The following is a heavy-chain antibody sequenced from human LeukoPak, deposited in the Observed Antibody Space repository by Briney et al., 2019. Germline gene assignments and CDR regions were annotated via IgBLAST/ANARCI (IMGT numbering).Heavy chain of an antibody. CDR2: INPSGGST. CDR3: ARVNPPYDYGDNYGMDV. D-gene: IGHD4-17*01. J-gene: IGHJ6*02. CDR1: GYTFISYY. V-gene: IGHV1-46*01. Sequence: ASVKVSCKASGYTFISYYMHWVRQAPGQGLEWMGIINPSGGSTSYAQKFQGRVTMTRDTSTSTVYMELSSLRSEDTAVYYCARVNPPYDYGDNYGMDVWGQGTTVTVSS.